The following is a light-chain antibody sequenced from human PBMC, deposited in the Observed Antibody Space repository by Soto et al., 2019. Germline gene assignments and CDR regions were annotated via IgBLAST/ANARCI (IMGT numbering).Light chain of an antibody. J-gene: IGLJ3*02. Sequence: QAVVTQPPSASGTPGQRVTISCSGSSSNIETNYVYWYQQFPGTAPKVLIYRNNQRPSRVPDRFSASKSGTSASLAISGLRSEDEADYYCAAWDGSLSGWVFGGGTKVTVL. CDR3: AAWDGSLSGWV. V-gene: IGLV1-47*01. CDR1: SSNIETNY. CDR2: RNN.